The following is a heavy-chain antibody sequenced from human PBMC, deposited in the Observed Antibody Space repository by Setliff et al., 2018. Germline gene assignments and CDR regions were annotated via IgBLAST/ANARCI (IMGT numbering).Heavy chain of an antibody. CDR2: INPNTGGM. J-gene: IGHJ4*02. D-gene: IGHD3-16*01. CDR1: GYSFTDYF. V-gene: IGHV1-2*02. Sequence: PGASVKVSCKASGYSFTDYFIHWVRQAPGLGLEWMGWINPNTGGMNFAQRFQGRVTVTRDTSISTAYMELSRLTSDDTAVYYCARTRPRYLIWGSPGGPDTFDYWGQGFLVTVSS. CDR3: ARTRPRYLIWGSPGGPDTFDY.